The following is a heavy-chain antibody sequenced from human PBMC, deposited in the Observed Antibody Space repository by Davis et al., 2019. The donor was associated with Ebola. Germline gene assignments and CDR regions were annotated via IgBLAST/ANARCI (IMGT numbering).Heavy chain of an antibody. CDR3: ARVSGGYYGSGYGMDV. Sequence: AASVKVSCKASGYTFTSYAMHWVRQAPGQRLEWMGWINAGNGNTKYSQKFQGRVTITRDTSASTAYMELSSLRSEDTAVYYCARVSGGYYGSGYGMDVWGQGTTVTVSS. CDR2: INAGNGNT. D-gene: IGHD3-10*01. J-gene: IGHJ6*02. CDR1: GYTFTSYA. V-gene: IGHV1-3*01.